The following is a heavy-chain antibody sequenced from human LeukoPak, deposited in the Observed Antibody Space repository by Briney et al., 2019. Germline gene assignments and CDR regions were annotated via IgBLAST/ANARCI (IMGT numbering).Heavy chain of an antibody. CDR3: ARDSSSSWPYYYYGMDV. J-gene: IGHJ6*02. D-gene: IGHD6-13*01. Sequence: GGSLRLSCAASGFTISSNYMSWVRQARGKGREGVSVIYSGGSTYYADSVKGRFTISRDNSKNTLYLQMNSLRAEDTAVYYCARDSSSSWPYYYYGMDVWGQGTTVTVSS. CDR1: GFTISSNY. CDR2: IYSGGST. V-gene: IGHV3-66*01.